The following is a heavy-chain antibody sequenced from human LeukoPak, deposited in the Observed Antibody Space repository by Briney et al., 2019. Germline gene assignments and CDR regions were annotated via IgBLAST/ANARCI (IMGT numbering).Heavy chain of an antibody. D-gene: IGHD2-2*01. V-gene: IGHV4-59*01. CDR3: ARVTYCSSTSCGLDP. CDR1: GGSISSYY. Sequence: SETLSLTCTVSGGSISSYYWSWIRQPPGKGLEWIWYIYYSGSTNYNPSLKSRVTISVDTSKNQFSLKLSSVTAADTAVYYCARVTYCSSTSCGLDPWGQGTLVTVSS. CDR2: IYYSGST. J-gene: IGHJ5*02.